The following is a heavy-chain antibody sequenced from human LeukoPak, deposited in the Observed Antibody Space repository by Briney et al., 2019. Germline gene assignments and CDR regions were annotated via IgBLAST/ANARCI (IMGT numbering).Heavy chain of an antibody. V-gene: IGHV4-30-4*08. J-gene: IGHJ3*02. CDR3: ARGALEYYYDSSGSSYAFDI. CDR1: SGSISSGGYY. Sequence: SETLSLTCTVSSGSISSGGYYWSWIRQHPGKGLEWIGYIYYSGSTYYNPSLKSRVTISVDTSKNQFSLKLSSVTAADTAVYYCARGALEYYYDSSGSSYAFDIWGQGTMVAVSS. CDR2: IYYSGST. D-gene: IGHD3-22*01.